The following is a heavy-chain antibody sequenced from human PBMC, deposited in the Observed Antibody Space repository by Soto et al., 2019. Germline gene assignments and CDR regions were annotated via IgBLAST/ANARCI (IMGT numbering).Heavy chain of an antibody. CDR1: GSTFTSYG. J-gene: IGHJ4*02. D-gene: IGHD2-2*01. CDR3: ARDSVLVPAAGYFEY. Sequence: ASLKVSCKSSGSTFTSYGISCVRHSPGQGLEWMGWISAYNGNTNYAQKLQGRVTMTTDTSTSTAYMELRSLRSDDTAVYYCARDSVLVPAAGYFEYWGQGTLVTVSS. CDR2: ISAYNGNT. V-gene: IGHV1-18*01.